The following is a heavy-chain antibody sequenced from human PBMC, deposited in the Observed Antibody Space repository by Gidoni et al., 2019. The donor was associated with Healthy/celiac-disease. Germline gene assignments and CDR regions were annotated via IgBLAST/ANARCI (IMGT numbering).Heavy chain of an antibody. V-gene: IGHV3-9*01. J-gene: IGHJ6*02. Sequence: EVQLVESGGGLVQPGRSLRLSCAASGFTFDAYAMHWVRQAPGKGLGWVSGISWNSGSIGYADSVKGRFTISRDNAKNSLYLQMNSLRAEDTALYYCAKDMANYGSGSYYFYYYYGMDVWGQGTTVTVSS. CDR3: AKDMANYGSGSYYFYYYYGMDV. D-gene: IGHD3-10*01. CDR1: GFTFDAYA. CDR2: ISWNSGSI.